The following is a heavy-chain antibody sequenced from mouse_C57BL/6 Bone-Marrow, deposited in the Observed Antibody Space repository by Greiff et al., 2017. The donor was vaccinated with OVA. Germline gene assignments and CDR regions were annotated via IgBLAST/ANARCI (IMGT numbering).Heavy chain of an antibody. CDR3: ARSGYDYGFAY. V-gene: IGHV1-19*01. Sequence: EVKLQESGPVLVKPGASVKMSCKASGYTFTDYYMNWVKQSHGKSLEWIGVINPYNGGTSYNQKFKGKATLTVDKSSSTAYMELNSLTSEDSAVYYCARSGYDYGFAYWGQGTLVTVSA. D-gene: IGHD2-4*01. CDR2: INPYNGGT. J-gene: IGHJ3*01. CDR1: GYTFTDYY.